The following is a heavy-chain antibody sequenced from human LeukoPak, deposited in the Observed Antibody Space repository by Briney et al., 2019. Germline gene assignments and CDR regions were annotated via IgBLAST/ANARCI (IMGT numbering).Heavy chain of an antibody. J-gene: IGHJ4*02. Sequence: GGSLRLSCAASGFTSSSYSMNWVRQAPGKGLEWVSSISSNSSYIYYADSVKGRFTISRDNAKNSLYLQMNSLRAEDTAVYYCAATRYYYDSSGLDYWGQGTLVTVSS. D-gene: IGHD3-22*01. CDR1: GFTSSSYS. CDR3: AATRYYYDSSGLDY. V-gene: IGHV3-21*01. CDR2: ISSNSSYI.